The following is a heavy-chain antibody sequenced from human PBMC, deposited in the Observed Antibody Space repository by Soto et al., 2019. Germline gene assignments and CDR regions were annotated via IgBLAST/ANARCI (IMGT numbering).Heavy chain of an antibody. CDR2: IIPIFRTT. J-gene: IGHJ3*01. D-gene: IGHD3-9*01. CDR3: ARDPDYDILTGFQY. V-gene: IGHV1-69*12. CDR1: GGTFSSYA. Sequence: QVQLVQSGAEMKKPGSSLKVSCKASGGTFSSYAISWVRQAPGQGLEWMGGIIPIFRTTNYAPKFQGRVTITADESTRTAYMELSSLRSEDTAVYYCARDPDYDILTGFQYWGQGTMVTVSS.